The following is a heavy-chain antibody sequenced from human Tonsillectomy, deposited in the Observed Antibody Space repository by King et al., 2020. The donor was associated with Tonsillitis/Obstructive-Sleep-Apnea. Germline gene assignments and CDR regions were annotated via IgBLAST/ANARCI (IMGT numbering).Heavy chain of an antibody. CDR2: DVVGSGNT. CDR3: AATTGTTGGWYFDL. V-gene: IGHV1-58*01. D-gene: IGHD4-17*01. J-gene: IGHJ2*01. CDR1: GFTFTSSA. Sequence: QLVESGPEVKKPGTSGKVSCKASGFTFTSSAVPWVRQARGQRLEWEGWDVVGSGNTNYGQQFQERVTITRDMSTSTAYMELGSLRSEDPAVYYVAATTGTTGGWYFDLWGRGTLITGSS.